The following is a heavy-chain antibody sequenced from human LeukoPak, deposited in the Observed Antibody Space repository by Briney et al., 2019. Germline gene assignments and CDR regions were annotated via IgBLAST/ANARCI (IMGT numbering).Heavy chain of an antibody. CDR2: IRYDGSNK. D-gene: IGHD6-13*01. V-gene: IGHV3-30*02. CDR1: GFTFSSYG. Sequence: GGSLRLSCAASGFTFSSYGMHWVRQAPGKGLEWVAFIRYDGSNKYYADSVKGRFTISRDNSKNTLYLQMNSLRAEDTAVYYCAKWGIAAAGTSPVSWGQGTLVTVSS. J-gene: IGHJ4*02. CDR3: AKWGIAAAGTSPVS.